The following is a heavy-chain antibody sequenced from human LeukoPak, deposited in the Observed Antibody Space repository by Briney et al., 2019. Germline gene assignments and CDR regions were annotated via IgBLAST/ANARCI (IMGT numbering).Heavy chain of an antibody. CDR3: AKARFDYLSYYFDY. J-gene: IGHJ4*02. V-gene: IGHV3-23*01. Sequence: PGGSLRLSCAASGFTFSSYGMSWVRQAPGKGLEWVSAISGSGGSTYYADSVKGRFTISRDNSKNTLYLQMNSLRAEDTAVYYCAKARFDYLSYYFDYWGQGTLVTVSS. CDR1: GFTFSSYG. D-gene: IGHD3-16*01. CDR2: ISGSGGST.